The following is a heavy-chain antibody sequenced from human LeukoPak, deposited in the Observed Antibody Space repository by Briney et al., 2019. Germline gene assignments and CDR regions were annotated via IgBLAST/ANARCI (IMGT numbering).Heavy chain of an antibody. CDR2: IYYSGST. Sequence: PSETLSLTCTVSGGSISSGDYYWSWIRQPPGKGLEWIGYIYYSGSTYYNPSLKSRVTISVDTSKNQFSLKLSSVTAADTAVYYCAREHWELNWFDPWGQGTLVTVSS. CDR3: AREHWELNWFDP. J-gene: IGHJ5*02. D-gene: IGHD1-26*01. V-gene: IGHV4-30-4*01. CDR1: GGSISSGDYY.